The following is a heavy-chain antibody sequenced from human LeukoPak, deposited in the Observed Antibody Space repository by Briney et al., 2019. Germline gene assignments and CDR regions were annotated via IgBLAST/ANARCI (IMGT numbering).Heavy chain of an antibody. CDR3: ARLVPPGWFDP. J-gene: IGHJ5*02. CDR2: IYYSGST. V-gene: IGHV4-39*01. Sequence: SETLSLTCSVSGGSISSSSYYWAWIRQPPGKGLEWIANIYYSGSTYFNPSLKSRVTISKDTSKNQFSLKLTSVTAADTAVYYCARLVPPGWFDPWGQGTLVTVSS. CDR1: GGSISSSSYY.